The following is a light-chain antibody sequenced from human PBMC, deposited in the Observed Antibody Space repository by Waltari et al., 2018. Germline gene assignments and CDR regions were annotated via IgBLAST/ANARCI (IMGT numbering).Light chain of an antibody. J-gene: IGKJ4*01. CDR1: QSVSSY. V-gene: IGKV3-11*01. CDR2: DAS. CDR3: QQRSSNWFT. Sequence: EIVLTQSPATLSLSPGDRATLSSSASQSVSSYLAWYQQKPGQAPRLIIHDASNRATGIPARFSGSGSGTDFTLTISSLEPEDFAVYYCQQRSSNWFTFGGGTKVEIK.